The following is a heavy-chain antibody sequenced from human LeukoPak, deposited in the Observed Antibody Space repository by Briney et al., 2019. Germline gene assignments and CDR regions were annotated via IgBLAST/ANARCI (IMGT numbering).Heavy chain of an antibody. CDR2: ISSSSSYI. CDR3: AREYYYDSSGSDAFDI. Sequence: GGSLRLSCAASGFTFSSYSMNWVRQAPGKGLEWVSSISSSSSYIYYADSVKGRFTISRDNAKNSLYLQMNSLRAEDTALYYCAREYYYDSSGSDAFDIWGQGTMVTVSS. D-gene: IGHD3-22*01. CDR1: GFTFSSYS. J-gene: IGHJ3*02. V-gene: IGHV3-21*04.